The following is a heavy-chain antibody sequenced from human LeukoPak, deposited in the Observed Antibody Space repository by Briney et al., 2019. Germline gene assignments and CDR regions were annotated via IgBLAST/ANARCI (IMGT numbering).Heavy chain of an antibody. V-gene: IGHV4-61*02. CDR1: GGSINSPGYY. CDR2: IYSTGRT. J-gene: IGHJ2*01. D-gene: IGHD6-19*01. Sequence: SETLCLTCTVSGGSINSPGYYWSWIRQPAGRGLEWLGRIYSTGRTNYNPSLKSRVVISVEKSKNQFSLNLSSVTAADTAVYYCARDLVGVVAGSPYWYFDLWGRGTLVSVSS. CDR3: ARDLVGVVAGSPYWYFDL.